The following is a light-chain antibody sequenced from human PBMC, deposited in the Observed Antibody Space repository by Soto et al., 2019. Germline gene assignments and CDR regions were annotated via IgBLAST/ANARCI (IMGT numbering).Light chain of an antibody. V-gene: IGKV1-5*03. Sequence: DIQMTQSPSTLSASIGDRVTIPCRASQSISSSLVWYQQKTGKATKLLIYKASSLESGVPSRFSGSGSGTEFTLTISSLQPDDFATYYCQQYNSYPITFGQGTRLEIQ. CDR1: QSISSS. J-gene: IGKJ5*01. CDR2: KAS. CDR3: QQYNSYPIT.